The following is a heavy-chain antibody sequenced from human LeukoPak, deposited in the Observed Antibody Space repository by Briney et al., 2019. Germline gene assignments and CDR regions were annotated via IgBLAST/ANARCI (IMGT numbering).Heavy chain of an antibody. V-gene: IGHV4-39*01. J-gene: IGHJ4*02. CDR1: GGSINSSSFY. Sequence: SETLSLTCNVSGGSINSSSFYWGWIRQPPGKRLEWIGNMYYSGSAYYHPSLKSRVTIYIDTSKNQFSLKLGSVTAADTAVYYCARLNALERLSYMFDCWGQGTLVTVSS. CDR3: ARLNALERLSYMFDC. D-gene: IGHD3-3*01. CDR2: MYYSGSA.